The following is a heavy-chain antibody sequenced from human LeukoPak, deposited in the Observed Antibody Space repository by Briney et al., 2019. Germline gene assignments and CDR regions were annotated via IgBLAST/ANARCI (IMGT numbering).Heavy chain of an antibody. CDR2: IYYSGST. J-gene: IGHJ4*02. CDR1: GGSISSGDYY. Sequence: SQTLSLTCTVSGGSISSGDYYWSWIRQPPGKGLEWIGYIYYSGSTYYNPSLKSRVTISVDTSKNQFSLKLSSVTAADTAMYYCARAHYDILTGYQGELDYWGQGTLVTVSS. V-gene: IGHV4-30-4*01. CDR3: ARAHYDILTGYQGELDY. D-gene: IGHD3-9*01.